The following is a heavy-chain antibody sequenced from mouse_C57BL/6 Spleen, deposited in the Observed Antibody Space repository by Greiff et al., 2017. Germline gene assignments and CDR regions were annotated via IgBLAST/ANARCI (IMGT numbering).Heavy chain of an antibody. V-gene: IGHV1-55*01. CDR3: ARDPLYYDYEGPAWFAY. CDR2: IYPGSGST. CDR1: GYTFTSYW. D-gene: IGHD2-4*01. J-gene: IGHJ3*01. Sequence: QVQLKQPGAELVKPGASVKMSCKASGYTFTSYWITWVKQRPGQGLEWIGDIYPGSGSTNYNEKFKSKATLTVDTSSSTAYMQLSSLTSEDSAVYYCARDPLYYDYEGPAWFAYWGQGTLVTVSA.